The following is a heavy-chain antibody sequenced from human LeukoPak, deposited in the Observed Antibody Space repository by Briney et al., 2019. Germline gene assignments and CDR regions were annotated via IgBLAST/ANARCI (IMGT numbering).Heavy chain of an antibody. V-gene: IGHV3-21*01. CDR2: ISSSSYI. CDR3: ARGGIYDSSGYYWGFDY. D-gene: IGHD3-22*01. CDR1: GFTFSSYS. Sequence: GGSLRLSCAASGFTFSSYSMNWVRQAPGKGLEWVSSISSSSYIYYADSVKGRFTISRDNAKNSLYLQMNSLRAEDTAVYYCARGGIYDSSGYYWGFDYWGQGTLVTVSS. J-gene: IGHJ4*02.